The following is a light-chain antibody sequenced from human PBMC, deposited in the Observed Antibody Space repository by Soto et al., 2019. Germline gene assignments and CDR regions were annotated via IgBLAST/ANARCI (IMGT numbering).Light chain of an antibody. CDR1: SSNIGAGYD. V-gene: IGLV1-40*01. Sequence: QSVLTQPPSVSGAPGQRVTISCTGSSSNIGAGYDVHWYQQLPGTAPKLLIYGNSNRPSGVPDRFSGSKSGTSASLAITGLQAEDEADYYCQSYAVTNIFVFGTGTKVTVL. CDR2: GNS. J-gene: IGLJ1*01. CDR3: QSYAVTNIFV.